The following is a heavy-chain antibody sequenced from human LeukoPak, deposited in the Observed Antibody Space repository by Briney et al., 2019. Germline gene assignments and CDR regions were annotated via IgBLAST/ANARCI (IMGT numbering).Heavy chain of an antibody. J-gene: IGHJ4*02. Sequence: GGSLRLSCAASGFTFSDYYMTWIRQAPGKGLEWVSHISSSGSTIYYADSVKGRFTISRDNSKNTLYLQMNSLRVEDTAVYYCAKRAVTPEIWGQGTLVTVSS. D-gene: IGHD1-14*01. V-gene: IGHV3-11*01. CDR3: AKRAVTPEI. CDR1: GFTFSDYY. CDR2: ISSSGSTI.